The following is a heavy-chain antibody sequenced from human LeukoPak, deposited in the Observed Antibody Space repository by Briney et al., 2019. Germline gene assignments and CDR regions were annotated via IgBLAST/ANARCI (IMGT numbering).Heavy chain of an antibody. V-gene: IGHV1-69*01. J-gene: IGHJ4*02. CDR3: ARGRDIGYYFDY. CDR2: IIPIFGTA. CDR1: GGTFSSYA. Sequence: SVKVSCKASGGTFSSYAISWVRQAPGQGLEWMGGIIPIFGTANYAQKFQGRVTITADESTSTAYMELSSLRSEDTAVYYCARGRDIGYYFDYWGQGTLVTVSS. D-gene: IGHD5-12*01.